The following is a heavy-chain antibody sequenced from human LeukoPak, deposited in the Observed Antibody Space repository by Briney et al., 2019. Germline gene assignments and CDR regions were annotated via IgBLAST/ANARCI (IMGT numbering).Heavy chain of an antibody. V-gene: IGHV4-39*01. CDR2: IYNSGNT. CDR3: ARSTRSSGWSFDL. J-gene: IGHJ2*01. Sequence: SETLSLTCTVSGGSISSSGYYWSWIRQHPGKGLEWIGYIYNSGNTYYNPSLKSRVTISVDTSKNQFSLKLSSVTAADTAVYYCARSTRSSGWSFDLWGRGTLVTVSS. D-gene: IGHD6-19*01. CDR1: GGSISSSGYY.